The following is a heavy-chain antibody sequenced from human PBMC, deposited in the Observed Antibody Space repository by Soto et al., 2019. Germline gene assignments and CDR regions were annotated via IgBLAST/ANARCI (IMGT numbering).Heavy chain of an antibody. Sequence: GGSLRLSCAASGFTFSSYAMSWVRQAPGKGLEWVSAISGSGGSTYYADSVKGRFTISRDNSKNTLYLQMNSLRAEDTAVYYCATRPLYYYDSSGPGPDAFDIWGQGTMVTVS. CDR2: ISGSGGST. D-gene: IGHD3-22*01. V-gene: IGHV3-23*01. CDR1: GFTFSSYA. J-gene: IGHJ3*02. CDR3: ATRPLYYYDSSGPGPDAFDI.